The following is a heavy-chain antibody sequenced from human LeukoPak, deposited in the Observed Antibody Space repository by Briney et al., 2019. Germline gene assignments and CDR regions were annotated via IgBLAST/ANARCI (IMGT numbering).Heavy chain of an antibody. CDR1: GFSFDDYA. D-gene: IGHD4-17*01. Sequence: GRSLRLSCAASGFSFDDYAMYWVRQAPGKGPEWVSGISWNSGSIGYADSVKGRFTISRDNAKDSLYLQMNSLRAEDTALYYCAKANHYGDYLDYWGQGTLVTVSS. CDR2: ISWNSGSI. CDR3: AKANHYGDYLDY. V-gene: IGHV3-9*01. J-gene: IGHJ4*02.